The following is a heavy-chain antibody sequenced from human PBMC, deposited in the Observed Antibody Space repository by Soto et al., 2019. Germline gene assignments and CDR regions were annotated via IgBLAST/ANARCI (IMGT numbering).Heavy chain of an antibody. CDR3: TREAVLMVYVIRAPFDY. J-gene: IGHJ4*02. Sequence: GGSLRLSCAASGFTFSNAWMSWVRQAPGKGLEWVGRIKSKTDGGTTDYAAPVKGRFTISRDDSKNTLYLQMNSLKTEDTAVYYCTREAVLMVYVIRAPFDYWGQGTLVTVSS. D-gene: IGHD2-8*01. CDR2: IKSKTDGGTT. V-gene: IGHV3-15*01. CDR1: GFTFSNAW.